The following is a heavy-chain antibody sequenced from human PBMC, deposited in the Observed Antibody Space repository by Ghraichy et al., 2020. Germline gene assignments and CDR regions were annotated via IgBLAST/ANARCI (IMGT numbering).Heavy chain of an antibody. CDR2: IYYSGST. Sequence: SETLSLTCTVSGDSISNYYWSWIRQPPGKGLEWIGCIYYSGSTKYNPSLQSRVTISVDTSKNQFSLKLSSVTAADTAMYYCARGGTSSATPGDYYYYGMDVWAQGTTVTVSS. CDR1: GDSISNYY. J-gene: IGHJ6*02. D-gene: IGHD2-2*01. V-gene: IGHV4-59*01. CDR3: ARGGTSSATPGDYYYYGMDV.